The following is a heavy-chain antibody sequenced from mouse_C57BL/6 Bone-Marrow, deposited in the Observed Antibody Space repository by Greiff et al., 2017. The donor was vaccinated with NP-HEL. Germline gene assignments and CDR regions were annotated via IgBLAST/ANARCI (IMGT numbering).Heavy chain of an antibody. CDR1: GYSITSGYY. Sequence: EVKFEESGPGLVKPSQSLSLTCSVTGYSITSGYYWNWIRQFPGNKLEWMGYISYDGSNNYNPSLKNRISITRDTSKNQFFLKLNSVTTEDTATYYCARGRSPWDYWGQGTSVTVSS. CDR3: ARGRSPWDY. J-gene: IGHJ4*01. CDR2: ISYDGSN. V-gene: IGHV3-6*01.